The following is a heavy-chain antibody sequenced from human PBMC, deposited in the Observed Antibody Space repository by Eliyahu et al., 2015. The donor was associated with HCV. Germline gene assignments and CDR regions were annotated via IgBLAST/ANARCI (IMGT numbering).Heavy chain of an antibody. CDR1: GFTVSNYH. CDR2: INSAGST. V-gene: IGHV3-53*02. J-gene: IGHJ6*04. Sequence: EVQLVETGGDLIQPGGSLRLSCAASGFTVSNYHMSWVRQAPGKGLEWVSFINSAGSTYYADSVKGRFTISRDNSKNTLYLQMNSLRAEDTAMYYCARGKNVWGKGTTVTVSS. CDR3: ARGKNV.